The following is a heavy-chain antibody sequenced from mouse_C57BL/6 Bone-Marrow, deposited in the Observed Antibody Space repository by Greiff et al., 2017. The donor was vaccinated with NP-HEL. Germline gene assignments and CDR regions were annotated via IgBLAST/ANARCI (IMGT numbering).Heavy chain of an antibody. D-gene: IGHD1-1*01. CDR3: ARHGPPFDYGSSYGYFDV. CDR1: GYTFTEYT. J-gene: IGHJ1*03. Sequence: QVQLQQSGAELVKPGASVKLSCKASGYTFTEYTIHWVKQRSGQGLEWIGWFYPGSGSIKYNEKFKDKATLTADKSSSTVYMELSRLTSEDSAVYFCARHGPPFDYGSSYGYFDVWGTGTTVTVSS. CDR2: FYPGSGSI. V-gene: IGHV1-62-2*01.